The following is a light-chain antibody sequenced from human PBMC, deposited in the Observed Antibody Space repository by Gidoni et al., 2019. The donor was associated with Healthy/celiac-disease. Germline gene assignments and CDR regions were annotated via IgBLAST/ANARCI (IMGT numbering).Light chain of an antibody. J-gene: IGKJ1*01. Sequence: DIQMTQSPSSLSASIGDSITITCRASRSIRNHLNWYQQKPVTAPKLLIYGASSLQSGVPSRFSGSGSGTDFSLTISSLQPEDFATYYCQQSDSDPWTFGQGTKVEIK. CDR1: RSIRNH. V-gene: IGKV1-39*01. CDR2: GAS. CDR3: QQSDSDPWT.